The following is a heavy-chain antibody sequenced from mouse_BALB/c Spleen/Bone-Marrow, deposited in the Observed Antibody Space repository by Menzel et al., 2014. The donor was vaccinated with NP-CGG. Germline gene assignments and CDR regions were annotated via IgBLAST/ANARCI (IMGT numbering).Heavy chain of an antibody. CDR1: GFTFSSYT. CDR3: ARRAGAY. J-gene: IGHJ3*01. D-gene: IGHD3-3*01. Sequence: EVKLMESGGGLVQPGGSLKLSCAASGFTFSSYTMSWVRQTPEKRLEWVAYISNGDGSTYYPDTVKGRFTISRDNAKNALSLQMSSLKSEDTAMYYCARRAGAYWGQGTLVTVSA. CDR2: ISNGDGST. V-gene: IGHV5-12-2*01.